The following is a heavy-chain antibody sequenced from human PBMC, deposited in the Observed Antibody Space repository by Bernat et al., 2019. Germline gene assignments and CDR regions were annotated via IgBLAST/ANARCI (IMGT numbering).Heavy chain of an antibody. D-gene: IGHD6-13*01. CDR1: GFSLSTSGMC. CDR3: ARIVANPPGYACIAEAAILDY. Sequence: QVTLRESGPALVKPTQTLTLTCTFSGFSLSTSGMCLSCIRQPSGKALEWLALIDWDDDKYYSTSLKTRLTISKDTSKNQVVLTMTNMDPVDTAAYYCARIVANPPGYACIAEAAILDYWGQGTLVTVSS. J-gene: IGHJ4*02. V-gene: IGHV2-70*01. CDR2: IDWDDDK.